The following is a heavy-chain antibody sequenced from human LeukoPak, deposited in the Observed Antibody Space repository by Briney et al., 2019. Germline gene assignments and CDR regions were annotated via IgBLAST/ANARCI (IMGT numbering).Heavy chain of an antibody. J-gene: IGHJ4*02. D-gene: IGHD6-19*01. CDR2: ISSGGSTI. Sequence: PGGSLRLSCAASGFTFSSYGMNWVRQAPGKGLVWVSCISSGGSTIYYADSVKGRFTISRDNAKNSLYLQMNSLRAEDTAVYYCANSYSSGKRFDYWGQGTLVTVSS. CDR1: GFTFSSYG. CDR3: ANSYSSGKRFDY. V-gene: IGHV3-48*03.